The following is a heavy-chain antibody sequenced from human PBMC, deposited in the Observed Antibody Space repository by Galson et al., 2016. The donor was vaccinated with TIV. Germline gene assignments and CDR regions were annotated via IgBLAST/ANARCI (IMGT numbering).Heavy chain of an antibody. CDR2: IISIFRTA. J-gene: IGHJ6*02. V-gene: IGHV1-69*13. Sequence: SVKVSCKASGGIFSGYAINWVRQAPGQGLEWMGRIISIFRTANYAEKFQGRVTITADDSTNTVHIELSSLKSEDTAVYYRTRRTDGHLYDYYGMDVWGQGTTVIVSS. CDR1: GGIFSGYA. D-gene: IGHD5-24*01. CDR3: TRRTDGHLYDYYGMDV.